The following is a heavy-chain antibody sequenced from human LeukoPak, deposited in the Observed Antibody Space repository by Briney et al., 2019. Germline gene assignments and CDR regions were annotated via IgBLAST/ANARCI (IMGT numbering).Heavy chain of an antibody. CDR1: GYTFTSYD. D-gene: IGHD6-13*01. J-gene: IGHJ6*02. CDR3: ARGRFIEGEYSSSWSPTYYYGMDV. CDR2: MNPNSGNT. Sequence: ASVKVSCKASGYTFTSYDINWVRQATGQGLEWMGWMNPNSGNTGYAQKFQGRVTMTRNTSISTAYMELSSLRSEDTAVYYCARGRFIEGEYSSSWSPTYYYGMDVWGQGTTVTVSS. V-gene: IGHV1-8*01.